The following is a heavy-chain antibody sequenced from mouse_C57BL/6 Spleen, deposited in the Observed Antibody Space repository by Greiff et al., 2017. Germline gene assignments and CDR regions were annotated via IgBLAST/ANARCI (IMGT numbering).Heavy chain of an antibody. V-gene: IGHV14-2*01. J-gene: IGHJ3*01. CDR2: IDPGDGET. CDR3: AREEDGKGAFAY. CDR1: GFTFNDYY. D-gene: IGHD2-1*01. Sequence: VQLQQSGAELVKPGASVKLSCTASGFTFNDYYMHWVKQRTGQGLEWIGRIDPGDGETKYAPKFQGKATLTADTSSNTAYLQLSSLTSEDTAVYYCAREEDGKGAFAYWGQGTLVTVSA.